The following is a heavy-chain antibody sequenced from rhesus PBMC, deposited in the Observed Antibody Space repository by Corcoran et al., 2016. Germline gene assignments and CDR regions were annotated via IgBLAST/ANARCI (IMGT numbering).Heavy chain of an antibody. CDR2: ISYSGST. CDR3: ARDIDSSSH. J-gene: IGHJ4*01. V-gene: IGHV4-122*02. D-gene: IGHD6-19*01. CDR1: GGSISSNY. Sequence: QVQLQESGPGLVKPSETLSLTCTVSGGSISSNYWSWIRQPPGKGLEWIGYISYSGSTSYNPSLKSRVTISRDTSKNQFSLKLSSVTAADTAVYYCARDIDSSSHWGQGVLVTVSS.